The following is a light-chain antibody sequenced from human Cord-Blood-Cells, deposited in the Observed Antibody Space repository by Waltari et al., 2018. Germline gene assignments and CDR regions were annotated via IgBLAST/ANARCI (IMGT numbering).Light chain of an antibody. Sequence: SYVLTQPPSVSVAPGKTARITCGGNNIGSKSVHWYQQKPGQAPVLVIDYDSNRPSGGPERFSGSNSGNTATLTISRVEAGDEADYYCQVWDSSSDHVVFGGGTKLTVL. V-gene: IGLV3-21*04. J-gene: IGLJ2*01. CDR2: YDS. CDR1: NIGSKS. CDR3: QVWDSSSDHVV.